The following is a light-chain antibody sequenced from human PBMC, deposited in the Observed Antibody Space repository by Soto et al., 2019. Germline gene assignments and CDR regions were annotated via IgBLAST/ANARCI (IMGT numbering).Light chain of an antibody. CDR3: QSYDSSLSVFNG. V-gene: IGLV1-40*01. Sequence: QSVLTQPPSVSGAPGQRVTISCTGSSSNIGAGYDVHWYQQLPGTAPKLLIYGNSNRPSGVPDRFSGSKSGTSASLAITGLQAEDEADYYCQSYDSSLSVFNGCGTETKVTVL. J-gene: IGLJ1*01. CDR1: SSNIGAGYD. CDR2: GNS.